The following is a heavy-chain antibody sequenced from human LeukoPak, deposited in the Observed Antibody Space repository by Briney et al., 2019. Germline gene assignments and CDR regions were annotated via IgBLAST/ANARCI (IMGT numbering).Heavy chain of an antibody. CDR2: IKQDGSEK. D-gene: IGHD5-12*01. CDR1: GFTFSSYW. V-gene: IGHV3-7*01. CDR3: ARLGGYGSYYFDY. Sequence: PGGSLRLSCAASGFTFSSYWMSWVRQAPGKGLEWVANIKQDGSEKYYVDSVKGRFTISRDNAKNSLYLQMNSLRGEDTAVYYCARLGGYGSYYFDYWGQGTLVTVSS. J-gene: IGHJ4*02.